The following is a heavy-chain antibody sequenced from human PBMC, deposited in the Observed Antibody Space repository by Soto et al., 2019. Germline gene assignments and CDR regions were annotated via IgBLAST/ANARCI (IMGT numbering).Heavy chain of an antibody. CDR1: VSSISGGGYY. Sequence: TLSLTCTVSVSSISGGGYYWSWIRQHPGKGLEWIGYIYYSGSTYYNPSLKSRVTISVDTSKNQFSLKLSSVTAADTAVYYCERGRGTAMESYGMDVWGQGTKVTVYS. V-gene: IGHV4-31*03. CDR3: ERGRGTAMESYGMDV. CDR2: IYYSGST. D-gene: IGHD5-18*01. J-gene: IGHJ6*02.